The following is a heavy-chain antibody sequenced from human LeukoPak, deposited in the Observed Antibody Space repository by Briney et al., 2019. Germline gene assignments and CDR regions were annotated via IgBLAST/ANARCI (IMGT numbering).Heavy chain of an antibody. CDR3: ASTIALLGVPNYGDYLTGYAFDI. Sequence: TSQTLSLTCTVSGGSVSSGSYYWSWIRQPAGKGLEWIGRIYTSGSTNYNPTLKSRVTISVDTSKNQFSLKLSSVTAADTAVYYCASTIALLGVPNYGDYLTGYAFDIWGQGTMVTVSS. D-gene: IGHD4-17*01. V-gene: IGHV4-61*02. CDR2: IYTSGST. CDR1: GGSVSSGSYY. J-gene: IGHJ3*02.